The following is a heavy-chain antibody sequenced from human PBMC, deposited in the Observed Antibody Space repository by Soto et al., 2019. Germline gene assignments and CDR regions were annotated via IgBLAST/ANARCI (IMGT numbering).Heavy chain of an antibody. CDR1: GGSISSGGYS. CDR3: ARANVEMATIVGSYYYYYGMDV. D-gene: IGHD5-12*01. Sequence: SETLSLTCAVSGGSISSGGYSWSWIRQPPGKGLEWIGYIYHSGSTYYNPSLKSRVTISVDRSKNQFSLKLSSVTAADTAVYYCARANVEMATIVGSYYYYYGMDVWGQGTTVTGSS. V-gene: IGHV4-30-2*02. CDR2: IYHSGST. J-gene: IGHJ6*02.